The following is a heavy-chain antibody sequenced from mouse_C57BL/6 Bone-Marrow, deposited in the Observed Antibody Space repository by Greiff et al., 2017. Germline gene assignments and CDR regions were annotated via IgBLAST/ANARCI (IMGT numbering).Heavy chain of an antibody. CDR2: ISGGGGNT. V-gene: IGHV5-9*01. J-gene: IGHJ4*01. D-gene: IGHD2-1*01. Sequence: EVQLVESGGGLVKPGGSLKLSCAASGFTLSSYTMSWVRQTPEKRLEWVATISGGGGNTYYPDSVKGRFTISRDNAKNTLYLQMSSLRSEDTALYYCARHLLGAMDYWGQGTSVTVSS. CDR1: GFTLSSYT. CDR3: ARHLLGAMDY.